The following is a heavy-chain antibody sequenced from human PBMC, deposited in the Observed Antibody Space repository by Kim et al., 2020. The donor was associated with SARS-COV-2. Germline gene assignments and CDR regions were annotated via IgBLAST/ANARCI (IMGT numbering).Heavy chain of an antibody. Sequence: ASVKVSCKASGYTFTSYAMNWVRQAPGQGLEWMGWINPNTGNPTYAQGFTGRFVFSLDTSVSTAYLQISSLKSEDTAVYYCARGSTVTSLYYYYYYGMDVWGQGTTVTVSS. V-gene: IGHV7-4-1*02. J-gene: IGHJ6*02. CDR3: ARGSTVTSLYYYYYYGMDV. CDR1: GYTFTSYA. D-gene: IGHD4-17*01. CDR2: INPNTGNP.